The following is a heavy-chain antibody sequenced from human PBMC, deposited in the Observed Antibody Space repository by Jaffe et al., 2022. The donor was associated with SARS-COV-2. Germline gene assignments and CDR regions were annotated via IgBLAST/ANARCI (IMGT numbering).Heavy chain of an antibody. V-gene: IGHV3-11*01. CDR1: GFTFSDYY. Sequence: QVQLVESGGGLVKPGGSLRLSCAASGFTFSDYYMSWIRQAPGKGLEWVSYISSSGSTIYYADSVKGRFTISRDNAKNSLYLQMNSLRAEDTAVYYCARDRCSSTSCYSGVGPYGMDVWGQGTTVTVSS. CDR2: ISSSGSTI. J-gene: IGHJ6*02. CDR3: ARDRCSSTSCYSGVGPYGMDV. D-gene: IGHD2-2*01.